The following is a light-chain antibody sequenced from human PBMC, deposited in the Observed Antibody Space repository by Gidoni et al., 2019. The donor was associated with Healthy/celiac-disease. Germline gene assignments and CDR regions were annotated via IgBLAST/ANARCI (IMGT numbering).Light chain of an antibody. CDR2: DAS. CDR1: QSISSW. CDR3: QQYNSYSGT. Sequence: DIQMTQSPSTLSASVGDRVTLTCRASQSISSWLAWYQQKPGKAPKLLIYDASSLESGVPSRFSGSGSGTEFTLTISSLQPDDFATYYCQQYNSYSGTXGXGTKVEIK. V-gene: IGKV1-5*01. J-gene: IGKJ1*01.